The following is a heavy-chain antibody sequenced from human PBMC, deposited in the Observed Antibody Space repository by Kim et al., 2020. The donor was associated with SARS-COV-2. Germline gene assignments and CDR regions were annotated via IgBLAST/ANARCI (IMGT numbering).Heavy chain of an antibody. V-gene: IGHV3-23*01. CDR2: GGT. J-gene: IGHJ4*02. Sequence: GGTSYADSGKCRFTISRDHTKNTLYLQMNSLRAEDTAVYYCAKGVAAAGYYWGQGTLVTVSS. CDR3: AKGVAAAGYY. D-gene: IGHD6-13*01.